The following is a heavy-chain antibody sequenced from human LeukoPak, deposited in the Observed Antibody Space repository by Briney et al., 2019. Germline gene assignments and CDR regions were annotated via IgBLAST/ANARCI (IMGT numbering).Heavy chain of an antibody. Sequence: SETLSLTCTASGGSISSYYWSWIRQPPGKGLEWIGYIYYSGSTNYNPSLKSRVTISVDTSKNQFSLKLSSVTAADTAVYYCARYDFWSGYHNWFDPWGQGTLVTVSS. CDR1: GGSISSYY. CDR3: ARYDFWSGYHNWFDP. V-gene: IGHV4-59*01. J-gene: IGHJ5*02. D-gene: IGHD3-3*01. CDR2: IYYSGST.